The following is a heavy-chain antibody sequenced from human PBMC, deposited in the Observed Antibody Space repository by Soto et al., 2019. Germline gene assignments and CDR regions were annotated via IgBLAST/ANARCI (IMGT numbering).Heavy chain of an antibody. D-gene: IGHD6-19*01. Sequence: SVKVSCQAPVYTFTSYGISSVRQAPGQGLEWMGWISAYNGNTNYAQKLHGRVTMTTDTSTSTAYMEMRSLRSDDTAVYYCARHGSLAAVAFDYWGQGTLVTVSS. CDR1: VYTFTSYG. CDR3: ARHGSLAAVAFDY. V-gene: IGHV1-18*04. J-gene: IGHJ4*02. CDR2: ISAYNGNT.